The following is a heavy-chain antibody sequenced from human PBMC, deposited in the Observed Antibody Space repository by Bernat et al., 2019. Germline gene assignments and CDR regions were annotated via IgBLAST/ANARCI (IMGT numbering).Heavy chain of an antibody. J-gene: IGHJ4*02. CDR3: TRGERLGSDD. CDR1: GASITSYY. V-gene: IGHV4-59*01. CDR2: ISYSGST. D-gene: IGHD5-12*01. Sequence: QVQLQESGPGLVKPSETLSLTCSVSGASITSYYWSWIRQPPGKGLEWIGYISYSGSTNYNPSLKSRVTISLDTSKNQYSLRLSSVTAADTAMYYCTRGERLGSDDWGQGTLVTVSS.